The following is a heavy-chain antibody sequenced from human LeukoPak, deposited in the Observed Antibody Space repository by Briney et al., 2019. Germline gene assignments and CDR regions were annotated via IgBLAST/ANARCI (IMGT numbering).Heavy chain of an antibody. D-gene: IGHD1-26*01. CDR3: TTLSGLHFDS. J-gene: IGHJ4*02. CDR1: GFTFSSAW. Sequence: GGSLRLSCAASGFTFSSAWMSWVRQAPGKGLEWVGRIKSKTDGGTTDYAVPVKGRFTISRDDSTNTLYLQMDSLETEDTASYYWTTLSGLHFDSWGQGALVTVSS. V-gene: IGHV3-15*01. CDR2: IKSKTDGGTT.